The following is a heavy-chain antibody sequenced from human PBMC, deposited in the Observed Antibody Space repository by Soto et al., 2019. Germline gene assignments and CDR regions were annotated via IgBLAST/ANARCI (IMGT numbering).Heavy chain of an antibody. CDR2: ISAYNGNT. V-gene: IGHV1-18*01. D-gene: IGHD2-2*01. Sequence: QVQLVQSGAEVKKPGASVKVSCKASGYTFTSYGISWVRQAPGQGLEWMGWISAYNGNTNYAQKLQGRVTMTTDTSTSTXXRXLXXLRSDDTAVYYCARVRRERYCSSTSCYDIFNWFDPWGQGTLVTVSS. CDR3: ARVRRERYCSSTSCYDIFNWFDP. CDR1: GYTFTSYG. J-gene: IGHJ5*02.